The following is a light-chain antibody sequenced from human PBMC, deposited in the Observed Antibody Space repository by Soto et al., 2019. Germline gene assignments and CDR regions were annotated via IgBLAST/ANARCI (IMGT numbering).Light chain of an antibody. CDR3: QQYYSSPWT. V-gene: IGKV4-1*01. CDR1: QSVLHSSNNKNY. J-gene: IGKJ1*01. Sequence: DIVMTQSPDSLAVSLGERATIHCESSQSVLHSSNNKNYLAWYQQKPGQPPKLVIYWASTRESGVPDRFSGSGSGTDFTLTISSLQAEDVAVYYCQQYYSSPWTFGHGTKVEIK. CDR2: WAS.